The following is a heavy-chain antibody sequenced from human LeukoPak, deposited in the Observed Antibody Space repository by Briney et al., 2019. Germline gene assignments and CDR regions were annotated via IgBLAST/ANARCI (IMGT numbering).Heavy chain of an antibody. D-gene: IGHD3-10*01. V-gene: IGHV3-23*01. J-gene: IGHJ3*02. CDR2: ISGGGSST. CDR1: GFTFSTYA. CDR3: ALRGVGGAFDI. Sequence: GGSLRLSCAASGFTFSTYAMSWVRQDPAKGLEWVSAISGGGSSTYYADSVKGRFTISRDNSNNALYLQMNSLRAEDTAVYYCALRGVGGAFDIWGHGTMATVSS.